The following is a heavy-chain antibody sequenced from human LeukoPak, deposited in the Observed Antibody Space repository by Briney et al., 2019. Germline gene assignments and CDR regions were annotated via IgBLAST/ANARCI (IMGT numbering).Heavy chain of an antibody. J-gene: IGHJ5*02. D-gene: IGHD1-14*01. CDR2: MNPNNGNT. CDR1: GFTFTRYD. V-gene: IGHV1-8*01. Sequence: GASVTVSCKASGFTFTRYDINWVRQASGQGLEWMGWMNPNNGNTGYAQKFQGRVTMTRDTYTSTAYMELRGLRPEDTAVYYCVRDAEGAGISVNFWFDPWGQGTLVTVSS. CDR3: VRDAEGAGISVNFWFDP.